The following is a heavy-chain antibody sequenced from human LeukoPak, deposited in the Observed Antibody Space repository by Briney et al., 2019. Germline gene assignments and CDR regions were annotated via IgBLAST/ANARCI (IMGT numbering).Heavy chain of an antibody. CDR3: ARSDILTGYSPFDY. Sequence: SETLSLTRSVSGGSISSYYWGCISPHAGKGLEWSVRIYTSGSTNYNPSLKSRVTMSVDTSKNQFSLKLSSVTAADTAVYYCARSDILTGYSPFDYWGQGTLVTVSS. CDR1: GGSISSYY. J-gene: IGHJ4*02. CDR2: IYTSGST. D-gene: IGHD3-9*01. V-gene: IGHV4-4*07.